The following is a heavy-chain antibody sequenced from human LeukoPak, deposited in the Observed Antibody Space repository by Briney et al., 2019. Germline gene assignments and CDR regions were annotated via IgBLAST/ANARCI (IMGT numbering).Heavy chain of an antibody. J-gene: IGHJ5*02. CDR3: ARDVGDIVVVPAVNWFDP. D-gene: IGHD2-2*01. CDR1: GYTFTSYG. V-gene: IGHV1-18*01. CDR2: ISAYNGNT. Sequence: GASVKVSCKASGYTFTSYGISWVRQAPGQGLEWMGWISAYNGNTNYAQELQGRVTMTTDTSTSTAYMELRSLRSDDTAVYYCARDVGDIVVVPAVNWFDPWGQGTLVTVPS.